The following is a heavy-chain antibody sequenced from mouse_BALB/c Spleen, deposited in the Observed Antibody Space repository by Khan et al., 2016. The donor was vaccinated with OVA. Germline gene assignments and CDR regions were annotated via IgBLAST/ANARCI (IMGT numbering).Heavy chain of an antibody. J-gene: IGHJ3*01. CDR2: IYPGSDSI. CDR3: TRGGYVGKSRFAY. V-gene: IGHV1S22*01. CDR1: GYTFTSYW. D-gene: IGHD3-1*01. Sequence: LQQSGSALVRPGASVKLSCKASGYTFTSYWMHWVKQRHGQGLEWIGNIYPGSDSINYDEKFKSKGTLTVDTSSSTAYIHLSSLTSEDSAVYYCTRGGYVGKSRFAYWGQGTLVTVSA.